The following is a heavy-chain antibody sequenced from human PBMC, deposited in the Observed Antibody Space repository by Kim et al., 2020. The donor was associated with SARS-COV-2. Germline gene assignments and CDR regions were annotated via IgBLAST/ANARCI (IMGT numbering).Heavy chain of an antibody. Sequence: SETLSLTCAVYGGSFSGYYWSWIRQPPGKGLEWIGEINHSGSTNYNPSLKSRVTISVDTSKNQFSLKLSSVTAADTAVYYCARATAAADDYWGQGTLVTV. D-gene: IGHD6-13*01. V-gene: IGHV4-34*01. CDR1: GGSFSGYY. CDR2: INHSGST. J-gene: IGHJ4*02. CDR3: ARATAAADDY.